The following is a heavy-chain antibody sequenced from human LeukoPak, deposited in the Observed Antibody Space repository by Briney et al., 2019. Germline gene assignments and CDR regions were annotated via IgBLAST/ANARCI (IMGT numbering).Heavy chain of an antibody. CDR2: IFFASGNT. CDR3: AAGLGAAAGLYYYYYMDV. Sequence: GASVKVSCKASGLTFTSSAMQWVRQVVGQRLEWIGWIFFASGNTNYAQKFQERVTITRDMSTSTAYMELSSLRSEDTAVYYCAAGLGAAAGLYYYYYMDVWGKGTTVTVSS. CDR1: GLTFTSSA. V-gene: IGHV1-58*02. J-gene: IGHJ6*03. D-gene: IGHD6-13*01.